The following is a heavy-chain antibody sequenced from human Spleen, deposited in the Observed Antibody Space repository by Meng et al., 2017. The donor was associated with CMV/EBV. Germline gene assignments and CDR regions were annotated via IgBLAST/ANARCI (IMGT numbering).Heavy chain of an antibody. J-gene: IGHJ6*02. V-gene: IGHV3-21*01. CDR1: GFTFSSYS. D-gene: IGHD4-11*01. Sequence: GGSLRLSCAASGFTFSSYSMSWVRQAPGKGLEWVSSISSSSSYIYYADSVKGRFTTSRDNAKNSLYLQMNSLRAEDTAVYYCARGGGSIYYYYGMDVWGQGTTVTVSS. CDR2: ISSSSSYI. CDR3: ARGGGSIYYYYGMDV.